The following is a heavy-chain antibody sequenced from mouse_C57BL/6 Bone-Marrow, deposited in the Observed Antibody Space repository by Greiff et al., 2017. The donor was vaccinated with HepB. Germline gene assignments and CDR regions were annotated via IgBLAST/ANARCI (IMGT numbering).Heavy chain of an antibody. CDR3: VRHPYYGSRYAMDY. J-gene: IGHJ4*01. CDR2: IRSKSNNYAT. D-gene: IGHD1-1*01. Sequence: EVKLVESGGGLVQPKGSLKLSCAASGFSFNTYAMNWVRQAPGKGLEWVARIRSKSNNYATYYADSVKDRFTISRDDSESMLYLQMNNLKTEDTAMYYCVRHPYYGSRYAMDYWGQGTSVTVSS. V-gene: IGHV10-1*01. CDR1: GFSFNTYA.